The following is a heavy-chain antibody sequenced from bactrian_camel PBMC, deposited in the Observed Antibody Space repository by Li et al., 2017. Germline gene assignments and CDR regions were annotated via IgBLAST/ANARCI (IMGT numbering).Heavy chain of an antibody. CDR1: ELTFSSYY. Sequence: HVQLVESGGGMVQPGGSLRLSCAASELTFSSYYMSWVRQAPGKGLEWVSSIYSDGTNRGYADSVQGRFTISRTNASYTVYLQMNSLKPEDTAVYYCVRDGVDFRVVVTGTTFGYWGQGTQVTVS. D-gene: IGHD2*01. CDR3: VRDGVDFRVVVTGTTFGY. CDR2: IYSDGTNR. J-gene: IGHJ6*01. V-gene: IGHV3-2*01.